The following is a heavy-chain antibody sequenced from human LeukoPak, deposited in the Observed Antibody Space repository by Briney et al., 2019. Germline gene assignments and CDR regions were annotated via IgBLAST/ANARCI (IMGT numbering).Heavy chain of an antibody. D-gene: IGHD3-10*01. Sequence: PGGSLRLSCTVSGFTVSSNSMSWVRQAPGKGLEWVSFIYSDNTHYSDSVKGRFTISRDNSKNTLYLQMNSLRSDDTAMYYCARGGLTFSGPYYFDYWGQGTLVTVSS. CDR2: IYSDNT. CDR1: GFTVSSNS. V-gene: IGHV3-53*05. J-gene: IGHJ4*02. CDR3: ARGGLTFSGPYYFDY.